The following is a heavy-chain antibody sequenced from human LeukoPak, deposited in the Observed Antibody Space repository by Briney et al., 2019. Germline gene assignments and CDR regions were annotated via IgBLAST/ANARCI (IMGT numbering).Heavy chain of an antibody. D-gene: IGHD2-2*01. CDR3: ARRYCSSTNCPLDY. CDR1: GGSFSGYY. CDR2: VYHSGST. J-gene: IGHJ4*02. Sequence: SETLSLTCAVYGGSFSGYYWSWLRQPPGKGLEWIGSVYHSGSTYYNPSLKSRVSISVDTSKSQFSLKLSSVTAADTAVYCCARRYCSSTNCPLDYWGQGTLVTVSS. V-gene: IGHV4-34*01.